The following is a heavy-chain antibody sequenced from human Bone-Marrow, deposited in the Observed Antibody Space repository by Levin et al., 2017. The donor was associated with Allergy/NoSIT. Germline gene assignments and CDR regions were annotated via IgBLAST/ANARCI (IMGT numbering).Heavy chain of an antibody. CDR1: GFTFSSYS. D-gene: IGHD3-9*01. Sequence: GGSLRLSCAASGFTFSSYSMNWVRQAPGKGLEWVSSISSSSSYIYCADSVKGRFTISRDNAKNSLYLQMNSLRAEDTAVYYCARDPSAGYDILTGYYRAYYGMDVWGQGTTVTVSS. CDR2: ISSSSSYI. J-gene: IGHJ6*02. CDR3: ARDPSAGYDILTGYYRAYYGMDV. V-gene: IGHV3-21*01.